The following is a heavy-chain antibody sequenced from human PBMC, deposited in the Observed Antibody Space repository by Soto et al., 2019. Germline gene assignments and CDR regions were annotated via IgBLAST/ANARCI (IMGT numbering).Heavy chain of an antibody. D-gene: IGHD2-15*01. Sequence: GSLRLSCAASGFTFSSYGMHWVRQAPGKGLEWVAVIWYDGSNKYYADSVKGRFTISRDNSKNTLYLQMNSLRAEDTAVYYCARMDCSGGSCYFEFDPWGQGTLVTVSS. CDR1: GFTFSSYG. J-gene: IGHJ5*02. CDR3: ARMDCSGGSCYFEFDP. CDR2: IWYDGSNK. V-gene: IGHV3-33*01.